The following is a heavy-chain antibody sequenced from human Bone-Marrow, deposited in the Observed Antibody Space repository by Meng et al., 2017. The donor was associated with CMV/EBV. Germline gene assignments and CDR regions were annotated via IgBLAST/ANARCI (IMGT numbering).Heavy chain of an antibody. J-gene: IGHJ4*02. CDR3: ARRIHGSSSDYFDY. V-gene: IGHV3-30-3*01. Sequence: LSLTCAASGFTFSSYPMHWVRQAPGKGLEWVAIISYDGSNKYYADSMKGRFTISRDNSKNTLYLQMNSLRAEDTAVYYCARRIHGSSSDYFDYWGQGTLVTVYS. CDR1: GFTFSSYP. CDR2: ISYDGSNK. D-gene: IGHD6-6*01.